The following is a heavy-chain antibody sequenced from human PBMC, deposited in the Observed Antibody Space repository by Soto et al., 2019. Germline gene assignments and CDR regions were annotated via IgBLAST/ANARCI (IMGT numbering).Heavy chain of an antibody. D-gene: IGHD5-18*01. CDR2: IIPLLGTA. Sequence: GASVKVFCKASGGTFSSYAINWVRQAPGQGLEWMGGIIPLLGTADSAQKFQGRVTITADESTSTAYMELSSLRFEDTAVYYCARGHSYGNYYYYYGMDVWGQGTTVTVSS. CDR1: GGTFSSYA. J-gene: IGHJ6*02. CDR3: ARGHSYGNYYYYYGMDV. V-gene: IGHV1-69*13.